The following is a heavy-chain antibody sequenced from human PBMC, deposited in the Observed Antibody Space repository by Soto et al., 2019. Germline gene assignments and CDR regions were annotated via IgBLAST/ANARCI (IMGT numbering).Heavy chain of an antibody. CDR3: ARFVRSCSGTTCYTRADV. CDR2: IYSSGST. D-gene: IGHD2-2*02. Sequence: QVQLQESGPGLVKPSEPLSLTCTVSGGSVRSDTHYWSWIRHPPGKRLEWIGFIYSSGSTNYNPSLKSRVTMSVDTSKNQFSLKLRSVIVADTAVYHCARFVRSCSGTTCYTRADVWGQGTTVTVSS. V-gene: IGHV4-61*01. CDR1: GGSVRSDTHY. J-gene: IGHJ6*02.